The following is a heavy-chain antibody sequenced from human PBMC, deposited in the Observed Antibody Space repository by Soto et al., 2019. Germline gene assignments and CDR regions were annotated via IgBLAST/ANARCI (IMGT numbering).Heavy chain of an antibody. D-gene: IGHD2-2*01. J-gene: IGHJ6*02. Sequence: TSETLSLTCTVSGGSISSSSYYWGWIRQPPGKGLEWIGSIYYSGSTYYNPSLKSRVTISVDTSKNQFSLKLSSVTAADTAVYYCANLMVGYCSSTSCPYYYGMDVWGQGTTVT. V-gene: IGHV4-39*01. CDR2: IYYSGST. CDR1: GGSISSSSYY. CDR3: ANLMVGYCSSTSCPYYYGMDV.